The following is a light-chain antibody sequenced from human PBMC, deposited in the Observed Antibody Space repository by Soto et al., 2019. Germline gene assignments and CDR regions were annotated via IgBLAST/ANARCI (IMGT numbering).Light chain of an antibody. V-gene: IGKV1-39*01. Sequence: DIQVIQSPSSLSASVGDRVTITCRASLRISTYLNWYQQKPGKAPKLLIYAASSLQSGVPSRFSGSGSGTDFTLTISSLQPEDFATYYCQQSYSTPDFTFGPGTKVDIK. CDR1: LRISTY. J-gene: IGKJ3*01. CDR2: AAS. CDR3: QQSYSTPDFT.